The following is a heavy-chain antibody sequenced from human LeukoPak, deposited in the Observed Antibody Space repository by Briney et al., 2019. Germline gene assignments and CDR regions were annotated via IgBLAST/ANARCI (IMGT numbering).Heavy chain of an antibody. D-gene: IGHD3-10*01. CDR3: AREVLAHYYGSGSNQYFDY. CDR2: IIPILGIA. Sequence: SVKVSCKASGGTFSSYTISWVRQAPGQGLEWMGRIIPILGIANYAQKSQGRVTITADKSTSTAYMELSSLRSEDTAVYYCAREVLAHYYGSGSNQYFDYWGQGTLVTVSS. J-gene: IGHJ4*02. V-gene: IGHV1-69*04. CDR1: GGTFSSYT.